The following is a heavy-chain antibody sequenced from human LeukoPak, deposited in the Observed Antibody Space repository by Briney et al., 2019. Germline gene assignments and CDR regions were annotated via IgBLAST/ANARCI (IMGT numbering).Heavy chain of an antibody. D-gene: IGHD6-6*01. J-gene: IGHJ4*02. CDR2: IYYGGTT. CDR3: ARDPSSSSDSDY. CDR1: GYSISSGYY. V-gene: IGHV4-38-2*02. Sequence: PSETLSLTCTVSGYSISSGYYWGWIRQPPGKGLEWIGSIYYGGTTYYNPSLKSRVTISVDTSKNQFSLKVTSVTAADTAVYYCARDPSSSSDSDYWGQGTLVTVSS.